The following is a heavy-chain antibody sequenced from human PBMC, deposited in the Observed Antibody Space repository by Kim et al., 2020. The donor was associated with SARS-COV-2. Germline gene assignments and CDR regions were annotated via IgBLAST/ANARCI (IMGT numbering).Heavy chain of an antibody. Sequence: SETLYLTCTVSGGSLSSSSYYWGWIRQPPGKGLEWIGSIYYSGSTYYNPSLKSRDTISVDTSKNQFSLKLSSVTAADTAVYYCARRFGSGWSYYFDYWGQGTLVTVSS. J-gene: IGHJ4*02. CDR2: IYYSGST. V-gene: IGHV4-39*01. CDR1: GGSLSSSSYY. D-gene: IGHD6-19*01. CDR3: ARRFGSGWSYYFDY.